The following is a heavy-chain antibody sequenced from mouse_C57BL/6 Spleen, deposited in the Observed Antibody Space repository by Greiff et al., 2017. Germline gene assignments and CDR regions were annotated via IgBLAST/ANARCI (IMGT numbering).Heavy chain of an antibody. Sequence: QVQLQQPGAELVKPGASVKVSCKASGYTFTSYWMHWVKQRPGQGLEWIGRIHPSDSDTNYNQKFKGKATLTVDKSSSTAYMQLSSLTSEDSAVSCCAMEAYGDLHVAYWGQGTLVTVSA. CDR3: AMEAYGDLHVAY. CDR1: GYTFTSYW. D-gene: IGHD2-13*01. J-gene: IGHJ3*01. CDR2: IHPSDSDT. V-gene: IGHV1-74*01.